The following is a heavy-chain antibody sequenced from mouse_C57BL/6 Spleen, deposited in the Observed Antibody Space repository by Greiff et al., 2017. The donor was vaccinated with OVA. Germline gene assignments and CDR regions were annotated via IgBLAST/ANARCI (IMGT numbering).Heavy chain of an antibody. J-gene: IGHJ2*01. Sequence: QVQLQQSGAELVRPGTSVKVSCKASGYAFTNYLIEWVKQRPGQGLEWIGVINPGSGGTNYNEKFKGKATLTADKSSSTAYMQLSSLTSEDSAVYFCARERDSSGPYFDYWGQGTTLTVSS. V-gene: IGHV1-54*01. CDR1: GYAFTNYL. CDR3: ARERDSSGPYFDY. D-gene: IGHD3-2*02. CDR2: INPGSGGT.